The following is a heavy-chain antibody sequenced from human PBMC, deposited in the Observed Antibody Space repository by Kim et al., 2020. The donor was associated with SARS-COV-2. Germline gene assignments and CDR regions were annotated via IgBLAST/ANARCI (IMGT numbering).Heavy chain of an antibody. D-gene: IGHD6-6*01. Sequence: GESLKISCKGSGYSFTSYWIGWVRQMPGKGLEWMGIIYPGDSDTRYSPSFQGQVTISADKSISTAYLQWSSLKASDTAMYYCARHGDSSSSGYYYYGMDVWGQGTTVTVSS. J-gene: IGHJ6*02. V-gene: IGHV5-51*01. CDR2: IYPGDSDT. CDR1: GYSFTSYW. CDR3: ARHGDSSSSGYYYYGMDV.